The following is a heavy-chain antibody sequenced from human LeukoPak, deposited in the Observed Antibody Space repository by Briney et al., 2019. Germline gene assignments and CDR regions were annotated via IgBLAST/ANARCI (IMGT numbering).Heavy chain of an antibody. Sequence: SGTLSLTCGVWGGSISSSNWWRGVPEPPGKGVEWLGEIYHSASTNYIPSLKSRVTISVDKSKNQFPLKLSSVPAADTAVYYCARTVYGSGSQAGAFDIWGQGTMVTVSS. CDR3: ARTVYGSGSQAGAFDI. J-gene: IGHJ3*02. CDR1: GGSISSSNW. V-gene: IGHV4-4*02. D-gene: IGHD3-10*01. CDR2: IYHSAST.